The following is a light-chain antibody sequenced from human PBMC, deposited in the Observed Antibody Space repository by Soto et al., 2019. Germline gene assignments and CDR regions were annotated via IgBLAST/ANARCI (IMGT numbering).Light chain of an antibody. CDR2: EVS. Sequence: QSALTQPASVSGSPGQSITISCTGTSSDVGSYNLVSWYQQHPGKAPKLMIYEVSKRPSGVSNRFSGSKSGNTASLPISGLQAEDEADYYCCSYAGSSTVVFGGGTKLTV. V-gene: IGLV2-23*02. J-gene: IGLJ2*01. CDR1: SSDVGSYNL. CDR3: CSYAGSSTVV.